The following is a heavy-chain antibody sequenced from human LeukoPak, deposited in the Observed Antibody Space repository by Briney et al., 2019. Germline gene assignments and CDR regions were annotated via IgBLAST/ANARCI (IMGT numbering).Heavy chain of an antibody. CDR3: VGSSGWLFDY. V-gene: IGHV3-23*01. D-gene: IGHD6-19*01. CDR1: GFTFSGYA. CDR2: IGGSGDTT. Sequence: GGSLRLSCAASGFTFSGYAMAWVRQAPGKGLEWVLVIGGSGDTTRYADSVKGRFTISRDNAKNSVYLQMDNLRAEDTAVYYCVGSSGWLFDYWGQGILVAVSS. J-gene: IGHJ4*02.